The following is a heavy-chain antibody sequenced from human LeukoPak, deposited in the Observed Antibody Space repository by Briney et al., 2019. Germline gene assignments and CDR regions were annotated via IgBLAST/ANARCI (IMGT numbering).Heavy chain of an antibody. CDR3: ARAGDYYDSSGYLTHFQH. J-gene: IGHJ1*01. D-gene: IGHD3-22*01. CDR2: ISGSGGST. V-gene: IGHV3-23*01. Sequence: GGSLRLSCAASGFTFSSYAMSWVRQAPGKGLEWVSAISGSGGSTYYADSVKGRFTISRDNSKNTLYLQMNSLRAEDTAVYYCARAGDYYDSSGYLTHFQHWGQGTLVTVSS. CDR1: GFTFSSYA.